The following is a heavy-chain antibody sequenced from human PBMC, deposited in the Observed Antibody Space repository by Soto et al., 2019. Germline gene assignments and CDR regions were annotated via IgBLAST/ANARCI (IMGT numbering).Heavy chain of an antibody. J-gene: IGHJ4*02. Sequence: QLQLQESGPGLVKPSETLSLTCTVSGGSISSNGYYWGWIHQPPGKGLEWIGSVYYSGSANYNPSLKSRLTMSVDTSKNQFSLKLISVTAADTAVYYCARRPKRGSYSWCFDYWGQGTLVTVSS. CDR2: VYYSGSA. CDR1: GGSISSNGYY. V-gene: IGHV4-39*01. CDR3: ARRPKRGSYSWCFDY. D-gene: IGHD1-26*01.